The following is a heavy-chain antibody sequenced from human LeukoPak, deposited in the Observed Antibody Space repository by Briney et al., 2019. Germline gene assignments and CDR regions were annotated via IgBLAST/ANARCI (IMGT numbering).Heavy chain of an antibody. J-gene: IGHJ5*02. CDR1: GFTFSSYA. V-gene: IGHV3-23*01. CDR3: ARLAAAGNWFDP. D-gene: IGHD6-13*01. CDR2: ISGSGGRT. Sequence: GGSLRLSCVASGFTFSSYAMSWVRQAPGKGLEWVSAISGSGGRTDYADSVKGRFTISRDNSKNTLYLQMNSLRAEDTAVYYCARLAAAGNWFDPWGQGTLVTVSS.